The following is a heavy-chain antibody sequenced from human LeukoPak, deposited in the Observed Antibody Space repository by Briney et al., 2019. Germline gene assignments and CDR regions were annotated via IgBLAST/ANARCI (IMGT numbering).Heavy chain of an antibody. Sequence: PSETLSRTCAVYGDSFSGYYWSWIRQSPGTGLEWIGEVNDRGTTNYNPNLKSRVTISVVTSSNQFSLKLTSVTAADTALYFCATRRGWPYPYYFDHWDQGALVTVSS. CDR2: VNDRGTT. D-gene: IGHD3-10*01. CDR3: ATRRGWPYPYYFDH. V-gene: IGHV4-34*01. J-gene: IGHJ4*02. CDR1: GDSFSGYY.